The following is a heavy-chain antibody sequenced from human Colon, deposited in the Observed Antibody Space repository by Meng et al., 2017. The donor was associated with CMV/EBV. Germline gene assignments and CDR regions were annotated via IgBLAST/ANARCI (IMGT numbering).Heavy chain of an antibody. CDR2: IKEGGTEK. J-gene: IGHJ4*02. V-gene: IGHV3-7*01. Sequence: GGSLRLSCAASGFNFSSYWMSWVRQAPGKGLEWVANIKEGGTEKYYVDSVKGRFTISRDNAENSLYLQMNSLRAEDTAIYYCARDFQVGDWDDPYYFDSWGQGTLVTVSS. CDR1: GFNFSSYW. D-gene: IGHD2-21*01. CDR3: ARDFQVGDWDDPYYFDS.